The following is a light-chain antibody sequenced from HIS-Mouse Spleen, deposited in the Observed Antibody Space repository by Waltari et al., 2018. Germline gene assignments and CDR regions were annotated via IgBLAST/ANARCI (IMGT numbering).Light chain of an antibody. CDR2: EVS. CDR1: SRYGGGSNY. CDR3: SSYAGSNNYV. V-gene: IGLV2-8*01. Sequence: QSALTQPPSASGSPGQSVTIPCPGTSRYGGGSNYVPWYQQHPGKAPKLLIYEVSKRPSGVPDRFSGSKSGNTASLTVSGLQAEDEADYYCSSYAGSNNYVFGTGTKVTVL. J-gene: IGLJ1*01.